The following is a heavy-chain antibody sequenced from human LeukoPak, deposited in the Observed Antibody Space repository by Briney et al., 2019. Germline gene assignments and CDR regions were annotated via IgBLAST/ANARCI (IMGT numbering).Heavy chain of an antibody. CDR1: GGSFSGYY. CDR2: INHSGST. CDR3: ARAIEGYDSSGYYFDY. J-gene: IGHJ4*02. Sequence: NPSETLSLTCAVYGGSFSGYYWSWIRQPPGKGLEWIGEINHSGSTNYNPSLKSRVTISVDTSKNQFSLKLSSVTAADTAVYYCARAIEGYDSSGYYFDYWGQGTLVTVSS. D-gene: IGHD3-22*01. V-gene: IGHV4-34*01.